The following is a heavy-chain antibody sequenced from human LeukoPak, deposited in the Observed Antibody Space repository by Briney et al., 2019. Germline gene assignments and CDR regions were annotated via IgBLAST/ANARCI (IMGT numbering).Heavy chain of an antibody. D-gene: IGHD2-15*01. CDR3: ARLRITQYYFDY. CDR1: GGSISSYY. CDR2: IYYSGST. J-gene: IGHJ4*02. V-gene: IGHV4-59*08. Sequence: SETLSLTCTVSGGSISSYYWSWIRQPPGKGLEWIGYIYYSGSTNYNPSLKSRVTISVDTSKNQFSLKLSSVTAADTAVYYCARLRITQYYFDYWGQGTLVTVSS.